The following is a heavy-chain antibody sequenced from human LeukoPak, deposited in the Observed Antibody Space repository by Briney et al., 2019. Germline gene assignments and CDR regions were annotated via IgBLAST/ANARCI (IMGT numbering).Heavy chain of an antibody. CDR3: ARHEWNYVTYFDF. D-gene: IGHD1-7*01. J-gene: IGHJ4*02. V-gene: IGHV4-38-2*02. Sequence: SETLSLTCTVSGYSISSGYYWGWIRQPPGKGLEWIGSISYSGSTYYNPSLRNRITIFVDTSKNQFSLKLSSVTAADTAVYYCARHEWNYVTYFDFWGQGTRVTVSS. CDR2: ISYSGST. CDR1: GYSISSGYY.